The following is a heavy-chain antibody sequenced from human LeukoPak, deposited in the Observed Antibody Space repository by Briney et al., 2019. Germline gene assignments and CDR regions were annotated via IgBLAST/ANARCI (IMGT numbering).Heavy chain of an antibody. CDR3: ARPSEGLYVATDGDI. D-gene: IGHD3-16*01. CDR1: AVSFSSYS. Sequence: NPGGSLRLSCAASAVSFSSYSMNWVRQAPGKGLEWVSSICRSSSYIYYAASLKGRFTISRDHSTNSIYLHMNSLRAEDTAVYYCARPSEGLYVATDGDIWGQGTMVIVSS. V-gene: IGHV3-21*01. J-gene: IGHJ3*02. CDR2: ICRSSSYI.